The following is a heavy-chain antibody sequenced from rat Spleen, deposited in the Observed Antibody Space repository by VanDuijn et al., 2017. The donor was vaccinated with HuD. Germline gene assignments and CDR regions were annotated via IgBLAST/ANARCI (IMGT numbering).Heavy chain of an antibody. CDR2: ISYDGSST. V-gene: IGHV5-29*01. J-gene: IGHJ1*01. CDR3: TSRGGARQLYWYFDF. CDR1: GFTFSNYG. Sequence: EVQLVESGGGLVQPGRSMKLSCAALGFTFSNYGMAWVRQAPTKGLEWVATISYDGSSTYYPDSVKGRFTISRDNAKSTLYLQMNSLRSEDTATYYCTSRGGARQLYWYFDFWGPGTMVTVSS. D-gene: IGHD1-10*01.